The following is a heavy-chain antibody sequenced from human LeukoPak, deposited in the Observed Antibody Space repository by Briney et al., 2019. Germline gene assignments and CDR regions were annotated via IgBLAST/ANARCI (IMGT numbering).Heavy chain of an antibody. V-gene: IGHV3-20*04. D-gene: IGHD3-22*01. Sequence: GGSLRLSCAASGFTFDDYGMSWVRQAPGKGLEWVSGINWNGGSTGYADSVKGRFTISRDNAKNSLYLRMNSLRAEDTALYYCASSSGYLHDPFDYWGQGTLVTVSS. CDR1: GFTFDDYG. CDR2: INWNGGST. CDR3: ASSSGYLHDPFDY. J-gene: IGHJ4*02.